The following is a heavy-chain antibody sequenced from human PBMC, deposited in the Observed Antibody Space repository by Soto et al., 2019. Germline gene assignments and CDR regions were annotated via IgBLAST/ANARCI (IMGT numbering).Heavy chain of an antibody. D-gene: IGHD3-22*01. V-gene: IGHV3-48*01. CDR2: ISSSSSTK. Sequence: GGSLRLSCAASGFTFSSHSMNWVRQAPGKGLEWVSYISSSSSTKYYADSVKGRFTISRDNAKNSLYLQMNSLRAEDTAVYYCARGAYYYDRSGLSYWGQATLVTVSS. CDR3: ARGAYYYDRSGLSY. J-gene: IGHJ4*02. CDR1: GFTFSSHS.